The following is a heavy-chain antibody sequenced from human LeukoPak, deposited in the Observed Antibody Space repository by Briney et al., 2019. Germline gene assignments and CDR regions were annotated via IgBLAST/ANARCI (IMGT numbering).Heavy chain of an antibody. CDR3: AKDIKGGGPQIYGSGIDY. J-gene: IGHJ4*02. CDR1: GFTFSSYG. Sequence: GRSLRLSCAASGFTFSSYGMHWVRQAPGKGLEWVAVISYDGSNKYYADSVKGRFTISRDNSKNTLYLQMNSLRAEDTAVYYCAKDIKGGGPQIYGSGIDYWGQGTLVTVSS. V-gene: IGHV3-30*18. D-gene: IGHD3-10*01. CDR2: ISYDGSNK.